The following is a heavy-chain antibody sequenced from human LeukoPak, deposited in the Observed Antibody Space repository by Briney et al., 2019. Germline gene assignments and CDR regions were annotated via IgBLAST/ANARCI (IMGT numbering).Heavy chain of an antibody. CDR1: GGSISTYY. CDR2: IYYTGSA. J-gene: IGHJ6*02. CDR3: ARPTRPFYYYSMDV. V-gene: IGHV4-59*01. Sequence: SETLSLTCSASGGSISTYYWSWVRQPPGKGLEWLGFIYYTGSAKYNPSLTSRISISVDTSKNQFYLKVNSVTAADTAVYYCARPTRPFYYYSMDVWGQGTTVPVSS.